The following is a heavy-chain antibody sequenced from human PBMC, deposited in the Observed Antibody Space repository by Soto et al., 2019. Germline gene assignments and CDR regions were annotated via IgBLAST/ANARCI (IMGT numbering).Heavy chain of an antibody. J-gene: IGHJ4*02. D-gene: IGHD3-16*01. CDR3: ARDYPGGSYYDY. CDR2: INQDGSEK. V-gene: IGHV3-7*03. CDR1: GFTFSSYW. Sequence: GGSLRLSCAASGFTFSSYWMSWVRQAPGKGLEWVARINQDGSEKYYVDSVKGRFTISRDNAKNSLYLQMNSLRAEDTAVYYCARDYPGGSYYDYWGQGTLVTVS.